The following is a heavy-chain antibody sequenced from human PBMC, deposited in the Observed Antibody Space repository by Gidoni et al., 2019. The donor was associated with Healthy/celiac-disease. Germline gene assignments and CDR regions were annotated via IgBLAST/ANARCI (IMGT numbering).Heavy chain of an antibody. J-gene: IGHJ4*02. CDR1: GGTFSSYA. V-gene: IGHV1-69*06. D-gene: IGHD3-3*01. CDR3: TTIFGADDLDY. CDR2: IIPIFGTA. Sequence: VQLVQSGAEVKTPGSSVKVSCKASGGTFSSYAISWVRQASGQGLEWIGGIIPIFGTANYAQKFQGRVTITADKSTSTAYMELSSLRSEDTAVYYCTTIFGADDLDYWGQGTLVTVSS.